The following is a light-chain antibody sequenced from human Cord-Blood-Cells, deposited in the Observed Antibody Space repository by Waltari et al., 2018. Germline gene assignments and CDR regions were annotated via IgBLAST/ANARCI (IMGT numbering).Light chain of an antibody. CDR3: CSYAGSYTWV. CDR2: DVS. Sequence: QPALTQPRPVSGSPGQPATTSCTGTTSDVGGYNYVSWYQQHPGKAPKLMIYDVSKRPSGVPDRFSGSKSGNTASLTISGLQAEDEADYYCCSYAGSYTWVFGGGTKLTVL. V-gene: IGLV2-11*01. J-gene: IGLJ3*02. CDR1: TSDVGGYNY.